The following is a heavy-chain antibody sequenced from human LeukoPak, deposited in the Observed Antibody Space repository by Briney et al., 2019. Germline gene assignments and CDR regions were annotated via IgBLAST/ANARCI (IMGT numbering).Heavy chain of an antibody. CDR2: IYHSGST. CDR3: ASLGLPGVTQNGY. CDR1: GFTFSSYSM. V-gene: IGHV4-4*02. D-gene: IGHD5-18*01. J-gene: IGHJ4*02. Sequence: GSLRLSCAASGFTFSSYSMNWVRQAPGKGLEWIGYIYHSGSTYYNPSLKSRVTISVDRSKNQFSLKLSSVTAADTAVYYCASLGLPGVTQNGYWGQGTLVTVSS.